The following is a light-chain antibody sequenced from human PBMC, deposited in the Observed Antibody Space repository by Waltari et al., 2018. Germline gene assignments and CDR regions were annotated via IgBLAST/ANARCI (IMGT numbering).Light chain of an antibody. CDR2: STT. Sequence: QSVLTQPPSASGTPGRRFTISCSGTIYNIGINTVNWYQQFPGSAPKLLIFSTTRRPSGVPVRFSASKSGTSASLAINGLQAADEADYYCGALDDGVKEWVFGGGTKLTVL. CDR3: GALDDGVKEWV. V-gene: IGLV1-44*01. CDR1: IYNIGINT. J-gene: IGLJ3*02.